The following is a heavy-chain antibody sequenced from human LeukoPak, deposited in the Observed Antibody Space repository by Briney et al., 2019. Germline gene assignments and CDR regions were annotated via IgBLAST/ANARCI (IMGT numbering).Heavy chain of an antibody. J-gene: IGHJ4*02. Sequence: GGSLRLSCAASGFTFSNYPMSWVRQAPGKGLEWVSAISGSGGSTYNADSVKGRFTISRDNSKNTLYLQINSLRAEDTAVYYCAKAWGPYCSSTSCPAGNWGQGTLVTVSS. CDR3: AKAWGPYCSSTSCPAGN. CDR2: ISGSGGST. V-gene: IGHV3-23*01. CDR1: GFTFSNYP. D-gene: IGHD2-2*01.